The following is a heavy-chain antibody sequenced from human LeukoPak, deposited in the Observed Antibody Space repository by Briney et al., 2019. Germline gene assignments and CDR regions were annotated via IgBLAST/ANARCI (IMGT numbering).Heavy chain of an antibody. D-gene: IGHD2-15*01. V-gene: IGHV4-34*01. Sequence: SETLSLTCAVYGGSFSGYYWSWIRQPPGKGLEWIGEINHSGSTNYNPSFKSRVTISVDTSKNQFSLKLSFVTAADTAVYYCARARGRIRGGSRIWFDPWGQGTLVTVSS. CDR1: GGSFSGYY. CDR3: ARARGRIRGGSRIWFDP. CDR2: INHSGST. J-gene: IGHJ5*02.